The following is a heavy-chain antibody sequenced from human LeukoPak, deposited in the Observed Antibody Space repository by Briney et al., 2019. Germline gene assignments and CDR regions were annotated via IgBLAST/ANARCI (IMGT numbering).Heavy chain of an antibody. CDR1: GGSISSSSYY. V-gene: IGHV4-39*01. Sequence: PSETLSLACTVSGGSISSSSYYWGWIRQPPGKGLEWIGSIYYSGSTYYNPSLKSRVTISVDTSKNQFSLKLSSVTAADTAVYYCARQSTAMGTFDYWGQGTLVPVSS. CDR2: IYYSGST. CDR3: ARQSTAMGTFDY. J-gene: IGHJ4*02. D-gene: IGHD5-18*01.